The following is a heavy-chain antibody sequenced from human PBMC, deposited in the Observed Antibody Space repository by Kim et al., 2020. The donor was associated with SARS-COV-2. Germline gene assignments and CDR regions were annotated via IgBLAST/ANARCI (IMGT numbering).Heavy chain of an antibody. CDR3: ARGLEGSSWYYGMDV. V-gene: IGHV4-34*01. J-gene: IGHJ6*02. Sequence: SETLSLTCAVYGGSFSGYYWSWIRQPPGKGLEWIGEINHSGSTNYNPSLKSRVTISVDTSKNQFSLKLSSVTAADTAVYYCARGLEGSSWYYGMDVWGQGTTVTVS. D-gene: IGHD6-13*01. CDR1: GGSFSGYY. CDR2: INHSGST.